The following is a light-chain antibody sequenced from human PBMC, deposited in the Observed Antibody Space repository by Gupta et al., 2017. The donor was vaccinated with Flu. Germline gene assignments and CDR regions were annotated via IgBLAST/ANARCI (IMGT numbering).Light chain of an antibody. CDR1: QTISSW. J-gene: IGKJ1*01. V-gene: IGKV1-5*03. Sequence: DIQMTQSPSTLSASVGDRVTLTCRASQTISSWLAWYQQKPGKPPILLIQKASTWETRVPSRFSGGGCGTDVTLTINGRQPEDFATYYCQQYTDLSTWTFGQGTKVEVK. CDR2: KAS. CDR3: QQYTDLSTWT.